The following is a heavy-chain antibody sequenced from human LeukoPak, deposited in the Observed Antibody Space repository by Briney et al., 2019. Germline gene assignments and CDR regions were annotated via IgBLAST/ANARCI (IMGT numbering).Heavy chain of an antibody. CDR2: IRYGGSNK. Sequence: GALRLSCAASGFTFSSYGMHWVRQAPGKGLEWVAFIRYGGSNKYYADSVKGRFTISRDNSKNTLYLQMNSLRAEDTAVYYCAKDLSGYSSGCLDYWGQGTLVTVSS. D-gene: IGHD6-19*01. CDR3: AKDLSGYSSGCLDY. V-gene: IGHV3-30*02. CDR1: GFTFSSYG. J-gene: IGHJ4*02.